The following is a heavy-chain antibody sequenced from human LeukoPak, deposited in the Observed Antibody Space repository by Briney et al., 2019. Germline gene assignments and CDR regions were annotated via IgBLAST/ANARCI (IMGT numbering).Heavy chain of an antibody. J-gene: IGHJ4*02. D-gene: IGHD5-12*01. V-gene: IGHV4-39*01. CDR2: LYYGGTN. CDR3: ARATVGTVEFDQ. Sequence: SETLSLTCTVSGGSITTSGFYWAWIRRPPGKGLEWIGSLYYGGTNYYNPSLKSRVTVSGDTSKNQFSLELASVTAADTAVYYCARATVGTVEFDQWGQGTLVTVSS. CDR1: GGSITTSGFY.